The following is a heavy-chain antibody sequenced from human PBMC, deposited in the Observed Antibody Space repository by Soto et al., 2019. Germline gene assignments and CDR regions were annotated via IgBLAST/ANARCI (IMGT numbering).Heavy chain of an antibody. CDR3: ARYKILEWLPLRGFDY. Sequence: SETLSLTCTVSGGSISSGGYYWSWIRQHPGKGLEWIGYIYYSGSTYYNPSLKSRVTISVDTSKNQFSLKLSSVTAADTAVYYCARYKILEWLPLRGFDYWGQGTLVTVSS. J-gene: IGHJ4*02. V-gene: IGHV4-31*03. CDR1: GGSISSGGYY. CDR2: IYYSGST. D-gene: IGHD3-3*01.